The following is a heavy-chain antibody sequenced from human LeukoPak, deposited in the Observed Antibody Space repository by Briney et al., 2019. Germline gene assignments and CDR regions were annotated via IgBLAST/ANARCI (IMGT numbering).Heavy chain of an antibody. D-gene: IGHD3-16*01. V-gene: IGHV4-31*03. Sequence: PSETLSLTCTVSGGSISSGGYYWSWIRQHPGKGLEWIGYIYYSGSTYYNPSLKSRVTISVDTSKNQFSLKLSSVTAADTAAYYCARMGESTFDPWGQGTLVTVSS. J-gene: IGHJ5*02. CDR3: ARMGESTFDP. CDR1: GGSISSGGYY. CDR2: IYYSGST.